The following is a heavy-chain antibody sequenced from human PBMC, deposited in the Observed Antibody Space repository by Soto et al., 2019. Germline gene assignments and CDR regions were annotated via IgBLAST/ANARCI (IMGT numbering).Heavy chain of an antibody. V-gene: IGHV4-39*01. CDR2: IYYSGST. Sequence: SETLALTCTVSGGCISSSSYYWGWIRQPPGKGLEWIGSIYYSGSTYYNPSLKSRVTISVDTSKNQFSLKLSSVTAADTAVYYCAAPYSSSWYVSYYYYGMDVWGQGTTVTVSS. CDR3: AAPYSSSWYVSYYYYGMDV. D-gene: IGHD6-13*01. CDR1: GGCISSSSYY. J-gene: IGHJ6*02.